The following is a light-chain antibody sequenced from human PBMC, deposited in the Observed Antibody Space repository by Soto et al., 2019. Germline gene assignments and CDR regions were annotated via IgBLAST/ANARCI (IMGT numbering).Light chain of an antibody. CDR1: QDISIY. CDR2: AAS. V-gene: IGKV1-9*01. Sequence: IHLTQSLSSLSASVGDRVTITCRASQDISIYLGWYQQKPGKAPKLLIYAASTLQSGVPSRFSGSGSGTDFTLTISSLQPEDFATYYCQQLDTFLLTFGGGTKVEIK. J-gene: IGKJ4*01. CDR3: QQLDTFLLT.